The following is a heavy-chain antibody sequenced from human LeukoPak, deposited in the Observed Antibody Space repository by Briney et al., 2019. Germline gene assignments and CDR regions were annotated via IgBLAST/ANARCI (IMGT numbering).Heavy chain of an antibody. CDR1: GFTFNTYT. CDR3: ARQDVAWNDVYWFDP. J-gene: IGHJ5*02. D-gene: IGHD1-1*01. V-gene: IGHV3-21*01. CDR2: ISRSGNAI. Sequence: GGSLTLSCAASGFTFNTYTMNWLRQAPGKALEWVSSISRSGNAINYADSVKGRFTISRDNANNSLYLQMSSLRAEDTAVYYCARQDVAWNDVYWFDPWGQGTLVTVSS.